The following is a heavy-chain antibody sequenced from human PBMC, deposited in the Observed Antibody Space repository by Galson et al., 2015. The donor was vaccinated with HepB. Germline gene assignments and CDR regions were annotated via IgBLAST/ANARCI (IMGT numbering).Heavy chain of an antibody. Sequence: QSGAEVKKPGESLKISCKGSGYSFTSYWIGWVRQMPGKGLEWMGIIYPGDSDTRYSPSFQGQVTISADKSISTAYLQWSSLKAPDTAMYYCARSGDILTGYYKDHYFDYWGQGTLVTVSS. CDR1: GYSFTSYW. CDR2: IYPGDSDT. D-gene: IGHD3-9*01. CDR3: ARSGDILTGYYKDHYFDY. V-gene: IGHV5-51*01. J-gene: IGHJ4*02.